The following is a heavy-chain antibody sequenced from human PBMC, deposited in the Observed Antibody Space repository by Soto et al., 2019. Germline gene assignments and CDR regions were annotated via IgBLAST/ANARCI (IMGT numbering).Heavy chain of an antibody. CDR1: GFTFSSYS. Sequence: PGGSLRLSCAASGFTFSSYSMNWVRQAPGKGLEWVSSISSSSSYIYYADSVKGRFTISRDNAKNSLYLQMNSLRAEDTAVYYCARDLEAEAKLLWFGEPQAWFDPWGQGTLVTVSS. CDR3: ARDLEAEAKLLWFGEPQAWFDP. J-gene: IGHJ5*02. D-gene: IGHD3-10*01. CDR2: ISSSSSYI. V-gene: IGHV3-21*01.